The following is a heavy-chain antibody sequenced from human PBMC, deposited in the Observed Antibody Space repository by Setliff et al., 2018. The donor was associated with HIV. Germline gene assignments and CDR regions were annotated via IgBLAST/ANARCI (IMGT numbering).Heavy chain of an antibody. J-gene: IGHJ6*04. CDR3: ARMVRGLILRGYHYHADV. CDR2: ITHSEGT. D-gene: IGHD3-10*01. V-gene: IGHV4-34*01. Sequence: PSETPSLTCAVYGGSFDNYFWTWIRQSPERGLEWIGEITHSEGTTYSPYLKSRLTISLDTSKNQISLKLTSVTAADTAVYYCARMVRGLILRGYHYHADVWGKGTTVTVSS. CDR1: GGSFDNYF.